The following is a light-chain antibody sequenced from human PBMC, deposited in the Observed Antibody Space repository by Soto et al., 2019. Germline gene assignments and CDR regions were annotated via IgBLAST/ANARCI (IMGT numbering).Light chain of an antibody. Sequence: QSVLTQPASVSGSPGQSITISCTGTSSDVGAYIFVSWYQQHPGKAPKLMIYDIINRPSGVSNRFSGSKSGNTASLTISGLQAEDEADYQCVSFTTSRPYVFGTGNKVTVL. CDR3: VSFTTSRPYV. J-gene: IGLJ1*01. CDR2: DII. V-gene: IGLV2-14*03. CDR1: SSDVGAYIF.